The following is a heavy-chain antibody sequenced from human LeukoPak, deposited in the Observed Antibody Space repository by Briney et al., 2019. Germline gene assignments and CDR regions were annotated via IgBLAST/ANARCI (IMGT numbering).Heavy chain of an antibody. J-gene: IGHJ5*02. Sequence: WASVKVSCKASGYTTTNNYIHWVRQAPGQGLEWMGVINPSGTGTSYAQKFQGRITMSRDTSTSTVYMELSSLRSEDTAFYYCATDHSMANTAWWFDPWGQGTLVTVSS. CDR1: GYTTTNNY. CDR2: INPSGTGT. V-gene: IGHV1-46*01. D-gene: IGHD5-24*01. CDR3: ATDHSMANTAWWFDP.